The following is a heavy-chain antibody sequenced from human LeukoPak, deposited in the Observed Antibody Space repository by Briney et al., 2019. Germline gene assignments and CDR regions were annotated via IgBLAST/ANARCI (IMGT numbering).Heavy chain of an antibody. Sequence: SETLSLTCTVSGGSISSDYWSWIRQPAGKGLEWIGRIYSSGSTNYNPSLKSRVTMPVDTSKNQFSLKLSSVTAADTAVYYCVGWSATRIDYWGQGTLVTVSS. CDR1: GGSISSDY. V-gene: IGHV4-4*07. J-gene: IGHJ4*02. CDR3: VGWSATRIDY. D-gene: IGHD3-3*01. CDR2: IYSSGST.